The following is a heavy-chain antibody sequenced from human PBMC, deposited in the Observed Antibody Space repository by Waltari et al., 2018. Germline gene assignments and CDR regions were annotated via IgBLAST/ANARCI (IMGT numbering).Heavy chain of an antibody. J-gene: IGHJ4*02. V-gene: IGHV1-69*04. CDR2: LIPILGRA. D-gene: IGHD3-10*01. CDR3: ARSHYYGSGSYQADY. CDR1: GGTFSSYA. Sequence: QVQLVQSGAEVKKPGSSVKVSCKASGGTFSSYAISWVRQAPGQGLEWRGRLIPILGRANYAQKFQGRVTIAADKSTSTAYMELSSLRSEDTAVYYCARSHYYGSGSYQADYWGQGTLVTVSS.